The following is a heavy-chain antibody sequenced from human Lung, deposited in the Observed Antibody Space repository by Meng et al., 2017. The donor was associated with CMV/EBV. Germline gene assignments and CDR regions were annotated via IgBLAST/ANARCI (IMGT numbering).Heavy chain of an antibody. V-gene: IGHV4-31*03. J-gene: IGHJ4*02. CDR2: IYYTGST. CDR1: GGSIGSGGYY. CDR3: AREAGRDGYATPKFDY. D-gene: IGHD5-24*01. Sequence: QGHLEESGPGLVKPSHTLFLTCTVSGGSIGSGGYYWSWIRQHPGKGLEWIGYIYYTGSTFYNPSLKSRVTISVDTSKNQFSLKLIPATAADTAVYYCAREAGRDGYATPKFDYWGQGTLVTVSS.